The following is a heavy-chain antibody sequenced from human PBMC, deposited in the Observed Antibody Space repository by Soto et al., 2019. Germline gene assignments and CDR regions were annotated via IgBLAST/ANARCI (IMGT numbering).Heavy chain of an antibody. Sequence: SETLSLTCAVSGGSISSSNWWSWVRQPPGKGLEWIGEIYHSGSTNYNPSLKSRVTISVDKSKNQFSLKLSSVTAADTAVYYCASLNGDTAMVSPEKTARWMGINWFDPWGQGTLVTVSS. CDR2: IYHSGST. V-gene: IGHV4-4*02. CDR3: ASLNGDTAMVSPEKTARWMGINWFDP. D-gene: IGHD5-18*01. J-gene: IGHJ5*02. CDR1: GGSISSSNW.